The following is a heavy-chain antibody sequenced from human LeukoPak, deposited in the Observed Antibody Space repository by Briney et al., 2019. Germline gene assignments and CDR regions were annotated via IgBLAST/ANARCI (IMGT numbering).Heavy chain of an antibody. CDR1: GGSLSSSRYY. D-gene: IGHD1-14*01. CDR2: IYYSGST. J-gene: IGHJ4*02. CDR3: ASSPSLNRGHFEY. V-gene: IGHV4-39*07. Sequence: PSETLSLSCTVSGGSLSSSRYYWGWIRQPPGKGLEWIGSIYYSGSTYYNPSLKSRVTISVDTSKNQFSLKLSSMTAADTAMYYCASSPSLNRGHFEYWGQGTLVPVP.